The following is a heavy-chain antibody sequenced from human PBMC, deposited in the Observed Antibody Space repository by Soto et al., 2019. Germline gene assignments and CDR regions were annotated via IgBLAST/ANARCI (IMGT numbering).Heavy chain of an antibody. CDR1: GGSISSYY. D-gene: IGHD3-22*01. CDR2: IYYSGST. Sequence: SETLSLTCTVSGGSISSYYWSWIRQPPGKGLEWIGYIYYSGSTNYNPSLKSRVTISVDTSKNQFSLKLSSVTAADTAVYYCARRYYYDSRSWYFDLWGRGTLVTVSS. CDR3: ARRYYYDSRSWYFDL. J-gene: IGHJ2*01. V-gene: IGHV4-59*01.